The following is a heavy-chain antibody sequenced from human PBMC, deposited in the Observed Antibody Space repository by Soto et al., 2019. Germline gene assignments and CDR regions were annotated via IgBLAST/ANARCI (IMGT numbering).Heavy chain of an antibody. CDR2: ISFDGRNK. CDR3: ARHSSTRSFDY. J-gene: IGHJ4*02. D-gene: IGHD2-2*01. CDR1: GFTFSNYA. V-gene: IGHV3-30-3*01. Sequence: QVQLVESGGGVVQPGRSLRLSCAASGFTFSNYAMHWVRQSPGKGLEWVAVISFDGRNKSYADSVKGRFTISRDNSKNTLYLQMNSLRAEDTAVYYCARHSSTRSFDYWGQGTLVTVSS.